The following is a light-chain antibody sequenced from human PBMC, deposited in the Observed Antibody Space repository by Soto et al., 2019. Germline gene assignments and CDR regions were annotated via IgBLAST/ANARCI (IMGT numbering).Light chain of an antibody. CDR1: QNIYYN. CDR3: LQYHNLWE. V-gene: IGKV3-15*01. CDR2: RAS. J-gene: IGKJ1*01. Sequence: ILMTQSPATVSVSLGESATLSCRASQNIYYNVAWYQHRPGQAPRLLIYRASTRAPGVPARFSGSGSGTEFTLTISSLQPEAFTVYSWLQYHNLWEFGHGTKV.